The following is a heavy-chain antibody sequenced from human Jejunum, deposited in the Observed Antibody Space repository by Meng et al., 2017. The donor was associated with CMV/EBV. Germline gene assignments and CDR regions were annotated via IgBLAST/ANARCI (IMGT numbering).Heavy chain of an antibody. J-gene: IGHJ4*02. Sequence: YYMHWVRQAPGQGLEWMGWIYPDTGATESAQQFQGRLTITRDTSISTLYMELSRLTSDDTAVYFCARVGAYCSSTSCYNDPLLDYWGQGTLVTVSS. CDR3: ARVGAYCSSTSCYNDPLLDY. CDR1: YY. D-gene: IGHD2-2*02. V-gene: IGHV1-2*02. CDR2: IYPDTGAT.